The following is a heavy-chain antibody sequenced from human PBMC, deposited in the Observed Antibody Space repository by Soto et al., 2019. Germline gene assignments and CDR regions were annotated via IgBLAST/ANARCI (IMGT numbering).Heavy chain of an antibody. Sequence: SVKVSFRASCYTFTSYAISWVRQAPGQGLEWMGWISTSSHRASYAQKFQDRVTMTTDTSASTAYLELRSLRSDDTAVYYCARDYPYSTSSVYDWFDPRGQGALVTV. V-gene: IGHV1-18*04. CDR1: CYTFTSYA. J-gene: IGHJ5*02. D-gene: IGHD6-6*01. CDR2: ISTSSHRA. CDR3: ARDYPYSTSSVYDWFDP.